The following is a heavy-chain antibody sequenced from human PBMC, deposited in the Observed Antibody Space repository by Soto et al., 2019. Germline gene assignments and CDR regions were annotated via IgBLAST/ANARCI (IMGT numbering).Heavy chain of an antibody. CDR1: GFTFSNYG. CDR2: ISYDGSNK. J-gene: IGHJ4*02. Sequence: QVPLVESGGGVVQPGRSLRLSCAASGFTFSNYGMHWVRQAPGKGLEWVAVISYDGSNKVYADSMKGRFTISRDNSKNTLYLQMNGLRAEDTAVYYCAKDTAMVDWGQGTLVTVSS. V-gene: IGHV3-30*18. CDR3: AKDTAMVD. D-gene: IGHD5-18*01.